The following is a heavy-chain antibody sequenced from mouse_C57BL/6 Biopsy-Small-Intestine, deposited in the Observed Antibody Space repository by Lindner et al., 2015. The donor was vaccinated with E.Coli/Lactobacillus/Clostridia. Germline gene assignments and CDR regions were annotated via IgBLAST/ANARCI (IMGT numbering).Heavy chain of an antibody. CDR3: ARALDFLNSFDP. D-gene: IGHD4-1*02. CDR1: GYTFTGYY. Sequence: SVKVRSCKASGYTFTGYYMHWVRQAPGQGLEWMGWINPNSGGTSYAQKFHGRVTMTRDTSLSTAHMEVSRLRSDDTAVYYCARALDFLNSFDPWGQGTLVTVSS. CDR2: INPNSGGT. V-gene: IGHV1-72*04. J-gene: IGHJ4*01.